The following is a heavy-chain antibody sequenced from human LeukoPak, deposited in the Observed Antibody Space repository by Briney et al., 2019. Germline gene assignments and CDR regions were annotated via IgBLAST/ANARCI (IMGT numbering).Heavy chain of an antibody. J-gene: IGHJ4*02. Sequence: GGSLRLSCAASGFTFSSYGMSWVRQAPGKGLEWVANIKQDGSEKYYVDSVKGRFTISRDNAKNSLYLQMNSLRAEDTAVYYCARKNGLDCWGQGTLVTVSS. V-gene: IGHV3-7*01. CDR1: GFTFSSYG. CDR2: IKQDGSEK. CDR3: ARKNGLDC.